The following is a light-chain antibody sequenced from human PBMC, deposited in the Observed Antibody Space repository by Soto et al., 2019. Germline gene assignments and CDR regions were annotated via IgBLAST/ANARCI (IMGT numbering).Light chain of an antibody. CDR3: QQYNT. CDR1: QSVSSN. J-gene: IGKJ4*01. V-gene: IGKV3-15*01. CDR2: GAS. Sequence: EIVMTQSQATLSVSPGERATLSCRASQSVSSNLAWYQQKPGQAPRLLIYGASTRATGIPARFSGSGSGTEFTLTISSLQSEDFAVYYCQQYNTFGGGTKVEIK.